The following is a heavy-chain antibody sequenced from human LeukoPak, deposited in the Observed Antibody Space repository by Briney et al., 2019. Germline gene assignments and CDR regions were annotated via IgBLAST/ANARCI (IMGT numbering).Heavy chain of an antibody. V-gene: IGHV3-23*01. Sequence: GGSLRLFCAASGFTFSGYAMSWVRQAPGKGLEWVSTIVGSGGSTYNADSVKGRFTISRDNSKSTLYLQMNSLRAEDTAVYYCAKANDFPSGYSNYWGQGTLVTVSS. CDR1: GFTFSGYA. J-gene: IGHJ4*02. CDR3: AKANDFPSGYSNY. D-gene: IGHD3-3*01. CDR2: IVGSGGST.